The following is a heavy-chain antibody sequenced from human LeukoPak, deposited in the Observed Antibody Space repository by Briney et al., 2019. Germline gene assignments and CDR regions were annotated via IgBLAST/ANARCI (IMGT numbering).Heavy chain of an antibody. V-gene: IGHV4-61*02. Sequence: PSETLSLTCSVSGGSISSGFFYWSWIRQSAGKGLEWIGRIYTSGSTNYNPSFKSRVTISLDRSNNQFSLNLNSVTAADTAIYFWGRSEVFFGWHFAPGGQGTWVSV. CDR3: GRSEVFFGWHFAP. CDR1: GGSISSGFFY. J-gene: IGHJ4*02. D-gene: IGHD3-3*01. CDR2: IYTSGST.